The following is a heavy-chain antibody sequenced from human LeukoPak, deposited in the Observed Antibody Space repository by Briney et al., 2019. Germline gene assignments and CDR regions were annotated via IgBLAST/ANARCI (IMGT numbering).Heavy chain of an antibody. CDR2: INHSGST. Sequence: SETLSLTCTVSGGSISSYYWSWIRQPPGKGLEWIGEINHSGSTNYNPSLKSRVTISVDTSKNQFSLKLSSVTAADTAVYYCARGYDPRYFDYWGQGTLVTVSS. V-gene: IGHV4-34*01. CDR3: ARGYDPRYFDY. J-gene: IGHJ4*02. D-gene: IGHD5-12*01. CDR1: GGSISSYY.